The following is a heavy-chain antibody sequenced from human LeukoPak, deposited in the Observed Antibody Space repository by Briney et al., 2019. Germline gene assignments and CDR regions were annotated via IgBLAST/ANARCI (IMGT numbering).Heavy chain of an antibody. J-gene: IGHJ3*02. D-gene: IGHD3-22*01. CDR1: GYTFTSYY. CDR3: ASNTYYYDSSGYRSRAAFDI. V-gene: IGHV1-46*01. CDR2: INPSGGST. Sequence: ASVKVSCKASGYTFTSYYMHWVRQAPGQGLEWMGIINPSGGSTSYAQKFQGRVTMTRDMSTSTVYMELSSLRSEDTAVYYCASNTYYYDSSGYRSRAAFDIWGQGTMVTVSS.